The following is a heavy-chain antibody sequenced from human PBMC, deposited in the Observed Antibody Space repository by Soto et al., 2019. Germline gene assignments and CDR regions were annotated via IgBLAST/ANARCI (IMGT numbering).Heavy chain of an antibody. V-gene: IGHV3-48*01. CDR2: IISSSSTI. Sequence: GGSLRLPCAALESTFVSYSMNWVGQAQGKGRDFVSYIISSSSTIYYADSVKGRFTISRDNAKNSLYLQMNSLRAEDTAVYYCARGPKTYLLFATVTSYFDYWGQGTLVTVSS. CDR3: ARGPKTYLLFATVTSYFDY. J-gene: IGHJ4*02. D-gene: IGHD4-17*01. CDR1: ESTFVSYS.